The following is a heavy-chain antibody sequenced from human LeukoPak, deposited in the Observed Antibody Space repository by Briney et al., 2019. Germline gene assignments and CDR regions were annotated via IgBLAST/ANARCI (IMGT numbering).Heavy chain of an antibody. CDR2: IKEDGSEK. J-gene: IGHJ3*02. Sequence: GGSLRLSCTASGFTFSSYWKSWVRQAPGKGLEWVANIKEDGSEKYYVDSVKGRFTISRDNAKNSLSLQMNSLRVEDTAVYYCARDPYDSSGYGAFDIWGQGTLVTVSS. CDR3: ARDPYDSSGYGAFDI. CDR1: GFTFSSYW. V-gene: IGHV3-7*01. D-gene: IGHD3-22*01.